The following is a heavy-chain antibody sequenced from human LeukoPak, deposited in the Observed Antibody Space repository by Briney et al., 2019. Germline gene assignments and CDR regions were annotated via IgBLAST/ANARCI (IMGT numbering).Heavy chain of an antibody. CDR1: GFTFSSYD. Sequence: GGSLRLSCVGSGFTFSSYDMHWVRQATGKDLEWVSAIGRSDDTYYSDSVKGRFTISREDAKNSLYLQMNSLRAGDTAVYYCARANSGSYYNYWGQGTLVTVSS. D-gene: IGHD1-26*01. CDR3: ARANSGSYYNY. J-gene: IGHJ4*02. V-gene: IGHV3-13*04. CDR2: IGRSDDT.